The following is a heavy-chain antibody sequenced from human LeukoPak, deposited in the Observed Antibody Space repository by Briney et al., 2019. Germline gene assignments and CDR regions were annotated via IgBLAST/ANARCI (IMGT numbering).Heavy chain of an antibody. V-gene: IGHV4-59*01. CDR3: ASYYCSGGSCYVFPY. CDR1: GGSISSYY. CDR2: IYYSGST. J-gene: IGHJ4*02. Sequence: SETLSLTCTGSGGSISSYYWSWIRQPPGKGLEWIGYIYYSGSTNYNPSLKSRVTISVDTSKNQFSLKLSSVTAADTAVYYCASYYCSGGSCYVFPYWGQGTLVTVSS. D-gene: IGHD2-15*01.